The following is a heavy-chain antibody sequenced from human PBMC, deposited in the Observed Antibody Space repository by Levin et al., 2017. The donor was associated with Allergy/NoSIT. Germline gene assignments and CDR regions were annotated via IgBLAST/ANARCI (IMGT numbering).Heavy chain of an antibody. V-gene: IGHV3-11*01. Sequence: PGESLKISCAASGFTFSDYYMSWIRQAPGKGLEWVSYISSSGSTIYYADSVKGRFTISRDNAKNSLYLQMNSLRAEDTAVYYCARDFQAYYDYIWGSYRHHDAFDIWGQGTMVTVSS. D-gene: IGHD3-16*02. CDR1: GFTFSDYY. J-gene: IGHJ3*02. CDR2: ISSSGSTI. CDR3: ARDFQAYYDYIWGSYRHHDAFDI.